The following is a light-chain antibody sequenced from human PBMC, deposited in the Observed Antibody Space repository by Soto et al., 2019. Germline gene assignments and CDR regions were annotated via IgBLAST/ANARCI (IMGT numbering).Light chain of an antibody. Sequence: DIQMTQSTSTLSASVGDRVTITCRASQSISSWLAWYQQKPGKAPKLLIYKASSLESGVPSRFSGSGSGTEVTLTISSQQPDDFATYYCKQYNSYWTFGQGTKVEIK. V-gene: IGKV1-5*03. CDR3: KQYNSYWT. CDR1: QSISSW. J-gene: IGKJ1*01. CDR2: KAS.